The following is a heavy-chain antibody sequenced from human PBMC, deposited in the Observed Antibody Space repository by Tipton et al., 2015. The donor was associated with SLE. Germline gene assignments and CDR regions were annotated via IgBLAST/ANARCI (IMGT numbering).Heavy chain of an antibody. V-gene: IGHV6-1*01. J-gene: IGHJ4*02. D-gene: IGHD2-8*01. CDR2: TYYRSKWYN. CDR3: ARGTLSNGIDY. CDR1: GDSVSSKSAA. Sequence: PGLVKPSQTLSLTCAISGDSVSSKSAAWNWIRQSPSGGLEWLGRTYYRSKWYNEYAESVKSRITINPDTSKNQFSLHVNSVTPEDTAVYFCARGTLSNGIDYWGQGTLVTVSS.